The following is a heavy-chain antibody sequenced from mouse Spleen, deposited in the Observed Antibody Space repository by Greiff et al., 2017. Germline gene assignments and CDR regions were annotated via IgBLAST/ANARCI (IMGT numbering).Heavy chain of an antibody. CDR3: ARPIGYFDY. V-gene: IGHV1-26*01. Sequence: EVQLQQSGPELVKPGASVKISCKASGYTFTDYYMNWVKQSHGKSLEWIGDINPNNGGTSYNQKFKGKATLTVDKSSSTAYMELRSLTSDDSAVYYCARPIGYFDYWGQGTTLTVSS. CDR2: INPNNGGT. D-gene: IGHD3-1*01. CDR1: GYTFTDYY. J-gene: IGHJ2*01.